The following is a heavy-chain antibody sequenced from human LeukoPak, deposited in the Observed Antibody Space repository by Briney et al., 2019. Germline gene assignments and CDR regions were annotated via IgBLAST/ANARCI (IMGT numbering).Heavy chain of an antibody. Sequence: SETLSLTCTVSGGSISSSSYYWGWIRQPPGKGLEWIGSIYYSGSTYYNPSLKSRVTISVDTSKNQFSLKLSSVTAADTAVYYCTRVPGPNWFDPWGQGTLVTVSS. CDR3: TRVPGPNWFDP. CDR1: GGSISSSSYY. J-gene: IGHJ5*02. V-gene: IGHV4-39*01. CDR2: IYYSGST.